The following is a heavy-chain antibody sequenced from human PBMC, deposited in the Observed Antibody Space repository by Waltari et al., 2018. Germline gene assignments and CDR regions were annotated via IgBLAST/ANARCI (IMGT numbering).Heavy chain of an antibody. CDR2: IIPIFGTA. CDR3: ARDTYSMNYYYYYMDV. Sequence: QVQLVQSGAEVKKHGSSVKVSCKASGGTFSSYAISWVRPAPGQGLEWMGGIIPIFGTANYAQKFQGRVTITADESTSTAYMELSSLRSEDTAVYYCARDTYSMNYYYYYMDVWGKGTTVTVSS. V-gene: IGHV1-69*01. CDR1: GGTFSSYA. D-gene: IGHD4-4*01. J-gene: IGHJ6*03.